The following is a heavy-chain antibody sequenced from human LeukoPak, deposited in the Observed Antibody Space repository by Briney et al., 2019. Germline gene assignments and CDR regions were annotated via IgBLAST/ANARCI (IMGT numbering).Heavy chain of an antibody. J-gene: IGHJ6*02. CDR3: VRAMAPLDTFNYQYAMDV. V-gene: IGHV1-46*02. D-gene: IGHD5-24*01. CDR2: INTRGPIT. CDR1: GATFNTYF. Sequence: ASVTVSCKASGATFNTYFIHWVRQAPGPGLEWMGMINTRGPITSYAQKFQGRVSMTRDTSTNTLYMELSSLTSEDTAVYYCVRAMAPLDTFNYQYAMDVWGQGTLVTVSS.